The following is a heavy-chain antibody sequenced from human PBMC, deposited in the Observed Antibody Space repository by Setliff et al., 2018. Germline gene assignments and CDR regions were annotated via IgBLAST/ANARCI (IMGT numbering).Heavy chain of an antibody. V-gene: IGHV1-46*01. Sequence: ASVKVSCKASGYTFTSYYMHWVRQAPGQGLEWMGLINPTGCSTSYAQKFQGRVTMTRDTSTSTVFMELSSLRSEDTAVYYCARDRNDNYESSGYYYAGGYMDVWGKGTTVTVSS. D-gene: IGHD3-22*01. CDR3: ARDRNDNYESSGYYYAGGYMDV. CDR2: INPTGCST. CDR1: GYTFTSYY. J-gene: IGHJ6*03.